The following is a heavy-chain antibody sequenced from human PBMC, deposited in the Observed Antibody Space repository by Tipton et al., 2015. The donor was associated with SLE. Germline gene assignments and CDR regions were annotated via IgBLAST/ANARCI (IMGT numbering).Heavy chain of an antibody. J-gene: IGHJ4*02. Sequence: SLRLSCAASGFTFSSYWMSWVRQAPGKGLEWVANIKQDGSEKYYVDSVKGRFTISRDNAKNSLYLQMNSLRAEDTAVYYCAGRITMVQGVMVYWGQGTLVTVSS. V-gene: IGHV3-7*03. D-gene: IGHD3-10*01. CDR1: GFTFSSYW. CDR2: IKQDGSEK. CDR3: AGRITMVQGVMVY.